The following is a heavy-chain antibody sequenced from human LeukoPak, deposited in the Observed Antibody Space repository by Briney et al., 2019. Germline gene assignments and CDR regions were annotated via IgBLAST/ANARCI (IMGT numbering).Heavy chain of an antibody. Sequence: SETLSLTCTVSGGSISTYYWSWIRQPPGEGLEWIGSIYYSGTTHSNPSLKSRATISVDTSKNQFSLKLSSVTAADTAVYYCARGKSKFDYWGQGTLVTVSS. CDR3: ARGKSKFDY. J-gene: IGHJ4*02. CDR2: IYYSGTT. CDR1: GGSISTYY. V-gene: IGHV4-59*08.